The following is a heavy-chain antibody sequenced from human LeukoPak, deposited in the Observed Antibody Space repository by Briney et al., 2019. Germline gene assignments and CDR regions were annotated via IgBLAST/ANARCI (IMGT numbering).Heavy chain of an antibody. CDR1: GFTFSSYD. CDR3: TSLSDAIESFGTRNL. CDR2: ISGSDGST. D-gene: IGHD2-8*01. V-gene: IGHV3-23*01. Sequence: GGSLRLSCAASGFTFSSYDMSWVRQAPGKGLEWVSGISGSDGSTYHADSVKGRFTISRDNSKNTLSLQMNSLRAEDTAVYYCTSLSDAIESFGTRNLWGQGTLVTVSS. J-gene: IGHJ5*02.